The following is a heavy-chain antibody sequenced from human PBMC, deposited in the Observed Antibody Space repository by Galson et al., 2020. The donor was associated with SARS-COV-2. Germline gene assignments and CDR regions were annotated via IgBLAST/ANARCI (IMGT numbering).Heavy chain of an antibody. D-gene: IGHD2-2*02. CDR2: ISAYNGNT. Sequence: ASVKVSCKASGYTFTSYGISWVPQAPGQGLEWMGWISAYNGNTNYAQKLQGRVTMTTDTSTSTAYMELRSLRSDDTAVYYCARDEDGDIVVVPAAIPFDYWGQGTLVTVSS. V-gene: IGHV1-18*01. CDR1: GYTFTSYG. J-gene: IGHJ4*02. CDR3: ARDEDGDIVVVPAAIPFDY.